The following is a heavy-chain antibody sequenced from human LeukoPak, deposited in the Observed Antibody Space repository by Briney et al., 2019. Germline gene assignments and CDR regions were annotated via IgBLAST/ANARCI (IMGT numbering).Heavy chain of an antibody. D-gene: IGHD3-22*01. V-gene: IGHV3-74*01. Sequence: GGSLRLSCAASGFTFSSYWMHWVRQAPGKGLVWVSRINSDGSSTSYADSVKGRFTISRDNAKNTLYLQMNSLRAEDTAAYYCARVYDSSGYYPANFDYWGQGTLVTVSS. CDR2: INSDGSST. CDR3: ARVYDSSGYYPANFDY. J-gene: IGHJ4*02. CDR1: GFTFSSYW.